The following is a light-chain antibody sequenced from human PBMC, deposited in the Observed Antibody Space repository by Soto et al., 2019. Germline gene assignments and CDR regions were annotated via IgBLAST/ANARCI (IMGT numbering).Light chain of an antibody. CDR3: RLYTSSDTNV. CDR1: SSDVGAYNY. Sequence: QSALTQPASVSGSPGQSITISCTGTSSDVGAYNYVSWYQQEPGKAPKLMIHDVSNRPSGVSNRFSGFKSGNTASLTISGLQAEDEADYYSRLYTSSDTNVFGTGTKLTVL. J-gene: IGLJ1*01. V-gene: IGLV2-14*03. CDR2: DVS.